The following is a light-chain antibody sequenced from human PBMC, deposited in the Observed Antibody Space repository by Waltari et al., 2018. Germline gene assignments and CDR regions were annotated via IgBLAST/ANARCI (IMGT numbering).Light chain of an antibody. V-gene: IGLV2-23*01. J-gene: IGLJ3*02. Sequence: QSALPQPASVSASPGQSMTISCTGTRSYVGTYILVSWYQQPPGKAPKLMIYEDTKRPSGVSNRFSGSKSGNTASLTISGLQAEDEADYFCSSYAGSSTLVFGGGTKLTVL. CDR3: SSYAGSSTLV. CDR1: RSYVGTYIL. CDR2: EDT.